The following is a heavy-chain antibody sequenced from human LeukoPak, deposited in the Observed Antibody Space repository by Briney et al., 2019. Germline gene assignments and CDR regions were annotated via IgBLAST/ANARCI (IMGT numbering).Heavy chain of an antibody. CDR2: ISGSGGST. J-gene: IGHJ4*02. V-gene: IGHV3-23*01. Sequence: PGGSLRLSFAASGFTFSSYAMSWVRQAPGKGLEWVSAISGSGGSTYYADSVKGRFTISRDNSKNTLYLQMNSLRAEDTAVYYCAKSGDIVVVPAANTLDYWGQGTLVTVSS. CDR3: AKSGDIVVVPAANTLDY. CDR1: GFTFSSYA. D-gene: IGHD2-2*01.